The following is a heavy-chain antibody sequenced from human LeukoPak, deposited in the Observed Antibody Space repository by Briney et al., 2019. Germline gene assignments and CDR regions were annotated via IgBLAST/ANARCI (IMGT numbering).Heavy chain of an antibody. J-gene: IGHJ3*02. CDR2: IYYSGST. CDR1: GGSISSGGYY. D-gene: IGHD3-22*01. V-gene: IGHV4-31*03. Sequence: PSETLSLTCTVSGGSISSGGYYWSWIRQHPGKGLEWIGYIYYSGSTYYNPSLKSRVTISVDTSKNQFSLKLSSVTAADTAVYYCARAYYYDSTASDAFDIWGQGTMVTVSS. CDR3: ARAYYYDSTASDAFDI.